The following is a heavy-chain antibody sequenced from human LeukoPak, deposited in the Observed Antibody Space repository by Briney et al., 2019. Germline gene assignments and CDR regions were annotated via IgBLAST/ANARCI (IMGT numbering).Heavy chain of an antibody. Sequence: ASVKVSCKASGYTFTGYYMHWVRQAPGQGLEWMGWINPNSGGTNYAQKFQGRVTMTRDTSISTAYMELSRLRSDDTAVYYCARDPGLSVTYFDYWGQGTLVTVSS. CDR1: GYTFTGYY. V-gene: IGHV1-2*02. J-gene: IGHJ4*02. CDR2: INPNSGGT. CDR3: ARDPGLSVTYFDY. D-gene: IGHD4-23*01.